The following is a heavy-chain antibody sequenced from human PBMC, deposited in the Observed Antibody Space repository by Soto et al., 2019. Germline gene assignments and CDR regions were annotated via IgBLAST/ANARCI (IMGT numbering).Heavy chain of an antibody. CDR1: GGTFSSYA. Sequence: QVQLVQSGAEVKKPGSSVKVSCKASGGTFSSYAISWVRQAPGQGLEWMGGIIPISDTTNYAQKFQGRVTITADESTNTASKELSSLRSEDTAVYYCARSQGSSTSLELYYYYYYGMDVWGQGTTVTVSS. V-gene: IGHV1-69*01. J-gene: IGHJ6*02. CDR3: ARSQGSSTSLELYYYYYYGMDV. CDR2: IIPISDTT. D-gene: IGHD2-2*01.